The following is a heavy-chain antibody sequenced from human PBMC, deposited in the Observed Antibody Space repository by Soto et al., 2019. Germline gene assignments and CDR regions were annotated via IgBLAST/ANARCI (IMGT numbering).Heavy chain of an antibody. D-gene: IGHD3-22*01. Sequence: PGGSLILSWAASGFNVISYAMSWVRQAPGKGLEWVSGISGGGSSTYYADSVKGRFTISRDNSKNTLYLQMNSLRAEDTAVYLCAKVLYYYDSSGYPYYFDYWGQGTLVTVSS. J-gene: IGHJ4*02. CDR3: AKVLYYYDSSGYPYYFDY. CDR1: GFNVISYA. CDR2: ISGGGSST. V-gene: IGHV3-23*01.